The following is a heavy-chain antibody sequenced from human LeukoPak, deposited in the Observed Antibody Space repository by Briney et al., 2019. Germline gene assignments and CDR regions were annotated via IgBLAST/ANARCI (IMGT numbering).Heavy chain of an antibody. CDR1: GGSLSSGDYY. CDR3: ARSSARMATTSFYYFDF. CDR2: IYFSGST. J-gene: IGHJ4*02. D-gene: IGHD5-12*01. V-gene: IGHV4-30-4*01. Sequence: PSETLSLTCPVSGGSLSSGDYYWRWLRQPPGKGLEWFAYIYFSGSTYYNTSLKSRVTISVDTCKNQFCLELSSVTAADTAVYYCARSSARMATTSFYYFDFWGQGTLVTVSS.